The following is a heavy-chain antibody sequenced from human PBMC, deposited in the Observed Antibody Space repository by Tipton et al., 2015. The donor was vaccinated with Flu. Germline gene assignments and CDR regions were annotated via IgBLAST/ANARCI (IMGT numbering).Heavy chain of an antibody. Sequence: SLRLSCAASGFTFSSYAMSWVRQAPGKGLEWVSAISGSGGSTYYADSVKGRFTISRDNSKNTLYLQMNSLRAEDTAVYYCAKDQAGQWLGAYFYGMDVWGQGTTVTVSS. CDR2: ISGSGGST. J-gene: IGHJ6*02. V-gene: IGHV3-23*01. CDR3: AKDQAGQWLGAYFYGMDV. CDR1: GFTFSSYA. D-gene: IGHD6-19*01.